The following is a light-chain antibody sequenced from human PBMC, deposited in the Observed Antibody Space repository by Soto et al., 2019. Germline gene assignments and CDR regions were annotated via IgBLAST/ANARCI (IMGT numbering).Light chain of an antibody. J-gene: IGKJ1*01. CDR1: QSINTY. V-gene: IGKV1-39*01. CDR2: AAS. Sequence: DIQMTQSPSSLSASVGDRVTITCRASQSINTYLNWYQQKPGKAPNLLIYAASSLQSGVPSRFSGRGSGADFTLTISSLQPEDFVTYYCQQTYNTPWTFGQGTKVEIK. CDR3: QQTYNTPWT.